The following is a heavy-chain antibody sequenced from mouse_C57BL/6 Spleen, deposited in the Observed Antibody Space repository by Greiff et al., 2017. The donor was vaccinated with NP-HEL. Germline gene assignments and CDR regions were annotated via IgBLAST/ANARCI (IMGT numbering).Heavy chain of an antibody. V-gene: IGHV3-6*01. J-gene: IGHJ3*01. D-gene: IGHD1-1*01. CDR1: GYSITSGYY. CDR2: ISYDGSN. CDR3: ASPDYYGSSSFAY. Sequence: ESGPGLVKPSQSLSLTCSVTGYSITSGYYWNWIRQFPGNKLEWMGYISYDGSNNYNPSLKNRISITRDTSKNQFFLKLNSVTTEDTATYYCASPDYYGSSSFAYWGQGTLVTVSA.